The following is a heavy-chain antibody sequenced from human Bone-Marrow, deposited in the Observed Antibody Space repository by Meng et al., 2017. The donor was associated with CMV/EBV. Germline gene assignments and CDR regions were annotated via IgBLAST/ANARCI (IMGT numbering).Heavy chain of an antibody. CDR2: MNPNSGNT. V-gene: IGHV1-8*01. J-gene: IGHJ4*02. CDR3: ARDGPDGSFDC. D-gene: IGHD5-24*01. Sequence: ASVKVSCKASGYTFTTYDINWVRQATGQGLEWMGWMNPNSGNTGYAQKFQGRVTLTTDTSTSTAYTELRSLRSDDTAVYYCARDGPDGSFDCWGQGTLVTVSS. CDR1: GYTFTTYD.